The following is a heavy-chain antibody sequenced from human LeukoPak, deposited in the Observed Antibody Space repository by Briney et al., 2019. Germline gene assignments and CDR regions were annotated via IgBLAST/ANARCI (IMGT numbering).Heavy chain of an antibody. CDR2: INPANGNT. CDR1: GSTLTTYP. CDR3: ARVRTYSYGSGSYYWDYYFDY. J-gene: IGHJ4*02. Sequence: GASVKVSCKAAGSTLTTYPITWVRQAPGQGLKWMGWINPANGNTIYAQKVQGRLTMTTDTSTTTAYMELRSLRSDDTAVYYCARVRTYSYGSGSYYWDYYFDYWGLGTLVTVSS. V-gene: IGHV1-18*01. D-gene: IGHD3-10*01.